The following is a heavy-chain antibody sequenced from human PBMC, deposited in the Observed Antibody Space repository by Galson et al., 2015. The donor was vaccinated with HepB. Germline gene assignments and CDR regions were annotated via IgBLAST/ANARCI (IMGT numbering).Heavy chain of an antibody. J-gene: IGHJ2*01. D-gene: IGHD2-21*01. CDR1: GFTFSSYG. CDR2: IWYGGSNK. V-gene: IGHV3-33*01. CDR3: AVAYCGGDCYAPWWYFDL. Sequence: SLRLSCAASGFTFSSYGMHWVRQAPGKGLEWVAVIWYGGSNKYYADSVKGRFTISRDNSKNTLYLQMNSLRAEDTAVYYCAVAYCGGDCYAPWWYFDLWGRGTLVTVSS.